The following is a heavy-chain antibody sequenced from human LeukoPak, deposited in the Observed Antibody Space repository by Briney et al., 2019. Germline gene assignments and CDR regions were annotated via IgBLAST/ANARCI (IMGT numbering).Heavy chain of an antibody. CDR3: AKVRRTMGQNYGMDV. CDR1: GLTFSDEY. Sequence: PGGSLRLSCAASGLTFSDEYMSWIRQAPGKGLEWVSYISNTGDFIAYADSVKGRFTMSRDNAKNSLYLQMNSLRAEDAAVYYCAKVRRTMGQNYGMDVWGQGTTVTVSS. CDR2: ISNTGDFI. V-gene: IGHV3-11*01. D-gene: IGHD3-10*01. J-gene: IGHJ6*02.